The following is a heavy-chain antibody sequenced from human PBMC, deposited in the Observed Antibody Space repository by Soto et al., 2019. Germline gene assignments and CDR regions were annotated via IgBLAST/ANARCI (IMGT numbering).Heavy chain of an antibody. V-gene: IGHV1-69*06. Sequence: SVKVSCKASGGTFSSYAISWVRQAPGQGLEWKGGIIPIFGTANYAQKFQGRVTITADKSTSTAYMELSSLRSEDTAVYYCTYFWSGYYYGMDVWGQGTTVTVSS. CDR2: IIPIFGTA. CDR1: GGTFSSYA. CDR3: TYFWSGYYYGMDV. D-gene: IGHD3-3*01. J-gene: IGHJ6*02.